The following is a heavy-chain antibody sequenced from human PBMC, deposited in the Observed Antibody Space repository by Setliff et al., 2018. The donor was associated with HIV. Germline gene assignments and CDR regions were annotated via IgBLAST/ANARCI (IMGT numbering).Heavy chain of an antibody. J-gene: IGHJ3*02. CDR3: TKDGLAAGARAFDI. CDR2: ISGYNGNT. D-gene: IGHD6-13*01. V-gene: IGHV1-18*01. Sequence: ASVKVSCKASGYTFSSYGISWVRQAPGQGLQWVGWISGYNGNTHYAQNVQGRVTMSTDTSTNTAYMDLRSLRSDDTAVYYCTKDGLAAGARAFDIWGQGTMVTVSS. CDR1: GYTFSSYG.